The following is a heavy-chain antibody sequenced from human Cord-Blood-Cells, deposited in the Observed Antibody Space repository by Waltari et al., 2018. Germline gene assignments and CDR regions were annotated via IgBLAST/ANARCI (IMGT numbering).Heavy chain of an antibody. CDR1: AYTTTESS. J-gene: IGHJ1*01. D-gene: IGHD2-15*01. V-gene: IGHV1-24*01. Sequence: QVQLVQSGAEVTQPGASVKVSYRVSAYTTTESSMHCVRQAPGKGLEWMGGFDTEDGETIYAQKFQGRVTMTEDTSTDTAYMELSSLRSEDTAVYYCSWGEGLLYFQHWGQGTLVTVSS. CDR2: FDTEDGET. CDR3: SWGEGLLYFQH.